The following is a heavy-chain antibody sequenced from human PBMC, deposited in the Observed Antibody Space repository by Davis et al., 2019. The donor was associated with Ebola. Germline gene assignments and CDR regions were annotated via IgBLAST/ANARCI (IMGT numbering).Heavy chain of an antibody. CDR3: ARDANYCRSHICYDVFDI. D-gene: IGHD2-2*01. CDR1: GFTFRSYW. V-gene: IGHV3-7*03. CDR2: IKEDGSEM. J-gene: IGHJ3*02. Sequence: PGGSLRLSCAASGFTFRSYWMTWVRQAPGKGLEWVANIKEDGSEMNYGDSVKGRFTISRDNAKNSLYLQMNSLRAEDTALYYCARDANYCRSHICYDVFDIWGQGTMVTVSS.